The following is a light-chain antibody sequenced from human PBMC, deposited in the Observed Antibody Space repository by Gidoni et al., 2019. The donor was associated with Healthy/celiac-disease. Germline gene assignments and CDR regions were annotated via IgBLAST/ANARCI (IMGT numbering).Light chain of an antibody. CDR1: SSNIGSNY. Sequence: QSVLTQPPSASGTPGPRVTISCSGSSSNIGSNYGYWYQQLPGTAPKLLIYRNNQRPSGVPDRFSGSKSGTSASLAISGLRSEDEADYYCAAWDDSLSGVVFGGGTKLTVL. CDR3: AAWDDSLSGVV. V-gene: IGLV1-47*01. J-gene: IGLJ2*01. CDR2: RNN.